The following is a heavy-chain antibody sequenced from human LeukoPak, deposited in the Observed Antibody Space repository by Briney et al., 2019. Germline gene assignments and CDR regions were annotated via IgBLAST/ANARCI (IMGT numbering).Heavy chain of an antibody. CDR2: IYTSGST. CDR3: ARARRTITMVRGANPSTFDY. CDR1: GGSISSYY. J-gene: IGHJ4*02. D-gene: IGHD3-10*01. Sequence: SETLSLTCTVSGGSISSYYWSWIRQPAGKGLEWIGRIYTSGSTNYNPSLKSRVTMSVDTSKNQFSLKLSSVTAADTAVYYCARARRTITMVRGANPSTFDYWGQGTLVTVSS. V-gene: IGHV4-4*07.